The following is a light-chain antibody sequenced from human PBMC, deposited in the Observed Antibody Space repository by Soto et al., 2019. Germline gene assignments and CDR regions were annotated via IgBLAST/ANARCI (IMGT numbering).Light chain of an antibody. CDR1: SSNIGAGYD. CDR2: GNS. V-gene: IGLV1-40*01. Sequence: QSVLTQPPSVSGAPGQRVTISCTGSSSNIGAGYDVHWYQQLPGTAPKLLIYGNSNRPSGVPDRFSGSKSGTSASLAITGRQAEDEADYYCQSYDSSLSVFYVFGSGTKLTVL. J-gene: IGLJ1*01. CDR3: QSYDSSLSVFYV.